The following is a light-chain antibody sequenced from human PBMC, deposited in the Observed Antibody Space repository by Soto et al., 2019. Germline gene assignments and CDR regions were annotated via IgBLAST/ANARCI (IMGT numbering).Light chain of an antibody. Sequence: DIVMTQSPDSPAVSLGERATINCKSSQSVLYSSNNKNYLTWYQQKPGQPPKLLIYWASTRESGVPDRFSGSGSGTDFTLTISSLQAEDGAVYYCQQYYSTPLTFGGGTKVEIK. V-gene: IGKV4-1*01. J-gene: IGKJ4*01. CDR3: QQYYSTPLT. CDR1: QSVLYSSNNKNY. CDR2: WAS.